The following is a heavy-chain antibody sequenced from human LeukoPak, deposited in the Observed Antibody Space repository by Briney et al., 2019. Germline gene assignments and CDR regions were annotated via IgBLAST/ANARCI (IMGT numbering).Heavy chain of an antibody. CDR2: ISSSSSHI. CDR1: GFTFRSFS. J-gene: IGHJ4*02. CDR3: TLGGPIVVLPVAFDY. V-gene: IGHV3-21*01. D-gene: IGHD2-2*01. Sequence: PGGSLRLSCAASGFTFRSFSMNWVRQAPGKGLEWVSSISSSSSHIYYADSVKGRFTISRDNARKSLFLQMNSLRAEDTAIYYCTLGGPIVVLPVAFDYWGQGTMVTVSS.